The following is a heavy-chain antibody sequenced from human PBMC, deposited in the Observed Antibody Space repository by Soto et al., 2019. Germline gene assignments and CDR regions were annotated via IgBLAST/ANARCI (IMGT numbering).Heavy chain of an antibody. Sequence: GESLKISCKGSGYSFTSYWISWVRQMPGKGLEWMGRIDPSDSYTNYSPSFQGHVTISADKSISTAYLQWSSLKASDTAMYYCASSGRGYTKPYYDFWSGYTGKYYYYYYGMDVWGQGTTVTVSS. CDR2: IDPSDSYT. CDR3: ASSGRGYTKPYYDFWSGYTGKYYYYYYGMDV. J-gene: IGHJ6*02. D-gene: IGHD3-3*01. V-gene: IGHV5-10-1*01. CDR1: GYSFTSYW.